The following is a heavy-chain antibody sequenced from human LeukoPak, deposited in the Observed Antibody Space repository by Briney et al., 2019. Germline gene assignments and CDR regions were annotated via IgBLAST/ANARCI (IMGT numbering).Heavy chain of an antibody. V-gene: IGHV3-74*01. Sequence: GGSLRLSCAASGFTFRKYWLHWVRQAPGKGLVWVSRINPDDGSTSYADSVKGRFTISRDNAKSTLYLQMNRLRAEDTAVYYCLTIVETDLDAFDIWGQGTKVTVSS. D-gene: IGHD2-21*01. CDR3: LTIVETDLDAFDI. J-gene: IGHJ3*02. CDR2: INPDDGST. CDR1: GFTFRKYW.